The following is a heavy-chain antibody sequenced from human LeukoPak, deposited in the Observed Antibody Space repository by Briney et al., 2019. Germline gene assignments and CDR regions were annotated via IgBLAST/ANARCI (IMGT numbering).Heavy chain of an antibody. CDR2: IYYSGST. CDR1: GGSISSYY. D-gene: IGHD6-19*01. Sequence: SETLSLTCTVSGGSISSYYWSRIRQPPGKGLEWIGHIYYSGSTNYNPSLKSRVTISVDTSKNQFSLKLSSVTAADTAVYYCAVSIAVAGTADAFDIWGQGTMVTVSS. J-gene: IGHJ3*02. CDR3: AVSIAVAGTADAFDI. V-gene: IGHV4-59*08.